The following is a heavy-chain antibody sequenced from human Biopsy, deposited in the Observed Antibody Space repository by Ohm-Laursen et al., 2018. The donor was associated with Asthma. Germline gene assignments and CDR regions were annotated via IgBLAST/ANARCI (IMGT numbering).Heavy chain of an antibody. D-gene: IGHD4-23*01. V-gene: IGHV3-53*01. CDR1: GFAVSRDH. CDR2: IYSGGTS. J-gene: IGHJ4*02. CDR3: ARGDGSNWSHYYFDY. Sequence: SLRLSCAASGFAVSRDHMFWVRQAPGKGLERVSVIYSGGTSHTADSVRGRFTISRDYSKNTLYLQMHSLRAEDTAVYYCARGDGSNWSHYYFDYWGQGTLVTVSS.